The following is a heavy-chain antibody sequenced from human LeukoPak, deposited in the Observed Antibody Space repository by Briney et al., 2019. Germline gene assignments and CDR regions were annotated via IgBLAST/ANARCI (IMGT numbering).Heavy chain of an antibody. V-gene: IGHV4-59*01. D-gene: IGHD3-9*01. CDR2: IYYSGST. J-gene: IGHJ4*02. CDR3: ARVALYYDILTGYHTPLYFDY. CDR1: GGSIGSYY. Sequence: PSETLSLTCTVSGGSIGSYYWSWIRQPPGKGLEWIGYIYYSGSTNYNPSLKSRVTISVDTSKNQFSLKLSSVTAADTAVYYCARVALYYDILTGYHTPLYFDYWGQGTLVTVSS.